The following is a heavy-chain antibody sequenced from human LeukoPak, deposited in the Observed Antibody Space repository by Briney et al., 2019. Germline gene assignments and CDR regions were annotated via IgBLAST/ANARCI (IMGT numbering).Heavy chain of an antibody. Sequence: GGSLRLSCTASGFTFSSYGMHWVRQAPGKGLEWVAFIRNDGSKKYDADSVKGRFTISRDNSKNTPYLQMNSLRAEDTAVYYCAKEGWLQSWDYWGQGTLVTVSS. CDR2: IRNDGSKK. CDR3: AKEGWLQSWDY. J-gene: IGHJ4*02. D-gene: IGHD5-24*01. CDR1: GFTFSSYG. V-gene: IGHV3-30*02.